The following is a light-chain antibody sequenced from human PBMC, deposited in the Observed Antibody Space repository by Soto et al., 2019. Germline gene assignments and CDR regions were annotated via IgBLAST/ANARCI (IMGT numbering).Light chain of an antibody. Sequence: QSVLTQPPSASGTPGQWVTISCSGSSSNIGNNYVYWYQHLPGTAPQLLIYSNNQRPSGVPDRFSASKSGSSASLAISGLRSEDEADYYCAAWDDSLNMVFGGGTKVTVL. CDR2: SNN. CDR1: SSNIGNNY. J-gene: IGLJ2*01. CDR3: AAWDDSLNMV. V-gene: IGLV1-47*02.